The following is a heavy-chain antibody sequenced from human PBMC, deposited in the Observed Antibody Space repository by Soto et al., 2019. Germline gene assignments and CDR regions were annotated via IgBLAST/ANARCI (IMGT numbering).Heavy chain of an antibody. CDR2: IIPIFGTA. J-gene: IGHJ3*02. Sequence: SVKVSCKASGGTFSSYAISWVRQAPGQGLEWMGGIIPIFGTANYAQKFQGRVTITADESTSTAYMELSSLRSEDTAVYYCARISYIVATIRQTNAFDIWCQGTMVTVSS. CDR1: GGTFSSYA. D-gene: IGHD5-12*01. CDR3: ARISYIVATIRQTNAFDI. V-gene: IGHV1-69*13.